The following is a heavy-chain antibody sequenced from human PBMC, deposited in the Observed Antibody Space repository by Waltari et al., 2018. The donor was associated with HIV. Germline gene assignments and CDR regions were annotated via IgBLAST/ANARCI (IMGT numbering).Heavy chain of an antibody. Sequence: QVQLVQSGAEVKKPGASVKVSCKASGYPFTSYGISWVRQAPAQGLEGMGWISAYNGNTNYAQKLQGRVTMTTDTSTSTAYMELRSLRSDDTAVYYCARDLRPTYYYDSSGSEDAFDIWGQGTMVTVSS. CDR2: ISAYNGNT. CDR1: GYPFTSYG. J-gene: IGHJ3*02. D-gene: IGHD3-22*01. V-gene: IGHV1-18*01. CDR3: ARDLRPTYYYDSSGSEDAFDI.